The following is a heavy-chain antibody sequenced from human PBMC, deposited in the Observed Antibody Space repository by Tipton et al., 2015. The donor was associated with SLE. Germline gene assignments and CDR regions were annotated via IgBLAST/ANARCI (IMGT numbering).Heavy chain of an antibody. D-gene: IGHD6-19*01. CDR2: IYYSGTT. Sequence: TLSLTCTVSGGSITSRYWNWVRQPPGKGLEWIGYIYYSGTTSYNSSLKSRVTISVDSAKNQFSLKVSSVTAADTAVYYCATELFRGYTSGWGPDYWGQGTLVTVSS. CDR1: GGSITSRY. V-gene: IGHV4-59*11. CDR3: ATELFRGYTSGWGPDY. J-gene: IGHJ4*02.